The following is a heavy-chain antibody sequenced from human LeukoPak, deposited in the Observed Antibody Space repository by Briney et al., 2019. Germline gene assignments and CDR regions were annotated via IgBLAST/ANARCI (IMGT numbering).Heavy chain of an antibody. Sequence: GASVKVSCKASGYTFTRYYMHWVRQAPGQGLEWMGWVNPNSGGTNYSQKFQGRVTIIRDTSASTAYMELSSLRSEDTAVYYCARASRIAWSNWFDPWGQGTLVTVSS. D-gene: IGHD6-6*01. CDR2: VNPNSGGT. CDR3: ARASRIAWSNWFDP. J-gene: IGHJ5*02. CDR1: GYTFTRYY. V-gene: IGHV1-2*02.